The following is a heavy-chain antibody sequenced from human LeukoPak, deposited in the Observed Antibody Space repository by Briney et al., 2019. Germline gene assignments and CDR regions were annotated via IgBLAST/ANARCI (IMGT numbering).Heavy chain of an antibody. J-gene: IGHJ4*02. Sequence: SETLSLTCAVYGGSFSGYYWSWIRQPPGKGLEWMGEINHSGSTNYNPSLKSRVTISVDTSKNQFSLKLSSVTAADTAVYYCARGRNSSGWYRYWGQGTLVTVSS. D-gene: IGHD6-19*01. CDR2: INHSGST. CDR1: GGSFSGYY. V-gene: IGHV4-34*01. CDR3: ARGRNSSGWYRY.